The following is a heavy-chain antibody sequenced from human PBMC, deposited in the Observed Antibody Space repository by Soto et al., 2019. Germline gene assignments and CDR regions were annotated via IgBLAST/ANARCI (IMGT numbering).Heavy chain of an antibody. CDR3: ARSGISSNVPEY. Sequence: GESLRLSCAASGFTLSDHYMGWIRQAPGKGLEWVSFSSNSGTFTKYADSVKGRFTISRDNAKNSLYLQINSLRGEDTAIYFCARSGISSNVPEYWVPGSVVTVSS. CDR1: GFTLSDHY. CDR2: SSNSGTFT. J-gene: IGHJ4*02. D-gene: IGHD1-20*01. V-gene: IGHV3-11*03.